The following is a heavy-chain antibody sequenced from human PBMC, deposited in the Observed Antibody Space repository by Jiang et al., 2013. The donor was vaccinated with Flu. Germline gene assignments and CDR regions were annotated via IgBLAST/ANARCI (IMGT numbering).Heavy chain of an antibody. CDR1: GYSFTSYW. Sequence: GAEVKKPGESLKISCKGSGYSFTSYWIGWVRQMPGKGLEWMGIIYPGDSDTRYSPSFQGQVTISTDKSISTAYLQWSSLKASDTAMYYCASHGTYVMTGGAFDIWGQGTMVTVSS. D-gene: IGHD2/OR15-2a*01. J-gene: IGHJ3*02. V-gene: IGHV5-51*01. CDR2: IYPGDSDT. CDR3: ASHGTYVMTGGAFDI.